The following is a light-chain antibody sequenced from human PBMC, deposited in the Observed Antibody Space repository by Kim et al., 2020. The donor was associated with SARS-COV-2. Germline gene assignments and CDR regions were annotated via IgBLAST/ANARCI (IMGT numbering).Light chain of an antibody. CDR3: QQYGNLIT. CDR1: QSVSSRY. CDR2: GTS. Sequence: LAPGERAPMSCRASQSVSSRYLVWYQQKPGQAPRLFIYGTSSRATGIPDRCSGSGSGTDFTLTISRLEPEDFAVYYCQQYGNLITFGQGTRLEIK. J-gene: IGKJ5*01. V-gene: IGKV3-20*01.